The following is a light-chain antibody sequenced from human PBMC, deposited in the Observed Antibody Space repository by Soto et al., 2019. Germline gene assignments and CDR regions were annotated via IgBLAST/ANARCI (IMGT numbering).Light chain of an antibody. Sequence: DLQMTQSPSSLSASVGDRVTITCRASQSITNYLNWYQQKPGKAPELLIYAASTLQSGVPSRFSGSGSGTDFTLTISSLQPEDFATYYCQQSYSTIRTFGQGTKLKIK. CDR1: QSITNY. V-gene: IGKV1-39*01. J-gene: IGKJ2*01. CDR3: QQSYSTIRT. CDR2: AAS.